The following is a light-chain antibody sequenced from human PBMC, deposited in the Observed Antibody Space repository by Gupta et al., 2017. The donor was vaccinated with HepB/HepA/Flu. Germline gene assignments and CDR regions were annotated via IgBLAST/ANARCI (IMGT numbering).Light chain of an antibody. CDR3: QQNDSNPLIT. V-gene: IGKV1-39*01. J-gene: IGKJ3*01. CDR2: AAS. Sequence: DIQMTQSPSSLSASVGDRVTITCRASQSISSYLNWYQQKPGKAPKLLIYAASSWQSGVPSRFSGSGYGKDFTLTISSRQQEDFASYYCQQNDSNPLITFGHGTNVDIK. CDR1: QSISSY.